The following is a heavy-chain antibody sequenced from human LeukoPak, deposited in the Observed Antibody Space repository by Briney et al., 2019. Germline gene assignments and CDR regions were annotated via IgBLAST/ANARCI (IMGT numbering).Heavy chain of an antibody. CDR1: GASFSGYY. CDR3: ARGILI. J-gene: IGHJ1*01. Sequence: PSETLSLTCAVYGASFSGYYWSWIRQPPGQGLEWIAEINNSGTTNYNPSLKGRVTISVDTSKNQFSLRLSSVTAADTAVYFCARGILIWSQGTLVTVSS. CDR2: INNSGTT. V-gene: IGHV4-34*01. D-gene: IGHD2-15*01.